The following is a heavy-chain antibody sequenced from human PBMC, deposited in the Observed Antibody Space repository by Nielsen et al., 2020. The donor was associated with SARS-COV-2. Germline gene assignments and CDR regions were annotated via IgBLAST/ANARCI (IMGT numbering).Heavy chain of an antibody. J-gene: IGHJ4*02. CDR3: AKDIGYGDYALDY. V-gene: IGHV3-9*01. Sequence: LSLTCAASGFTFDDYAMHWVRQAPGKGLEWVSGISWNSGSIGYADSVKGRFTISRDNAKNSLYLQMNSLRAEDTALYYCAKDIGYGDYALDYWGQGTLVTVSS. CDR2: ISWNSGSI. CDR1: GFTFDDYA. D-gene: IGHD4-17*01.